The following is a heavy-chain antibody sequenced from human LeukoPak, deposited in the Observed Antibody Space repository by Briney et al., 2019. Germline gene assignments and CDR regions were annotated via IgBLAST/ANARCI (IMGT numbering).Heavy chain of an antibody. CDR2: ISYDGSNK. CDR3: ARAWMATIIDY. Sequence: GGSLTLSCAASGFTFSGYAMHWVRQAPGKGLEWVSVISYDGSNKYCADSVKGRFTISRDNSENTLYLQMSSLRAEDTAVYYCARAWMATIIDYWGQGTLVTASS. V-gene: IGHV3-30-3*01. J-gene: IGHJ4*02. CDR1: GFTFSGYA. D-gene: IGHD5-24*01.